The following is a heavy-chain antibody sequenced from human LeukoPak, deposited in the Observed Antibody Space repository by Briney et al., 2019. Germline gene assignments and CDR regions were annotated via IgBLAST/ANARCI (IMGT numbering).Heavy chain of an antibody. J-gene: IGHJ6*02. CDR2: ISGSGGST. D-gene: IGHD2-15*01. CDR1: GFTFSSYA. Sequence: GGSLRLSCAASGFTFSSYAMSWVRQAPGKGLEWVSAISGSGGSTYCADSVKGRFIISRDNSKNTLYLQMNSLRAEDTAVYYCALLGYCSGGSCYRDYYYGMDVWGQGTTVTVSS. CDR3: ALLGYCSGGSCYRDYYYGMDV. V-gene: IGHV3-23*01.